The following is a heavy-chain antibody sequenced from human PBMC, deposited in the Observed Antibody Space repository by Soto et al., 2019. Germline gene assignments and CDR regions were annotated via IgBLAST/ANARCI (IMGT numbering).Heavy chain of an antibody. J-gene: IGHJ5*02. CDR3: ARDPGYGRGVSFDP. CDR1: GFSVSDNY. CDR2: IYSSGDT. V-gene: IGHV3-66*01. D-gene: IGHD2-8*01. Sequence: EVQLVESGGGLVQPGGSLRLSCAASGFSVSDNYMSWVRQAPGKGLEWISVIYSSGDTYYADSVKGRPTISRDNSRNTLYLQINDLRVEDTAMYDFARDPGYGRGVSFDPWGQGIPVTVSS.